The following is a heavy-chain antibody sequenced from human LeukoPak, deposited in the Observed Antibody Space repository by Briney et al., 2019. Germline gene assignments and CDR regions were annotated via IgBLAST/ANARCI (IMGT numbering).Heavy chain of an antibody. D-gene: IGHD3-22*01. J-gene: IGHJ5*02. CDR3: ARAPYYYDSSGYSLNWFDP. Sequence: PSETLSLTCTVSGVSISSYYWSWIRQPPGKGLEWIGYIYYSGSTNYNPSLKSRVTVSVDTSKNQFSLKLSSVTAADTAVYYCARAPYYYDSSGYSLNWFDPWGQGTLVTVSS. CDR1: GVSISSYY. CDR2: IYYSGST. V-gene: IGHV4-59*01.